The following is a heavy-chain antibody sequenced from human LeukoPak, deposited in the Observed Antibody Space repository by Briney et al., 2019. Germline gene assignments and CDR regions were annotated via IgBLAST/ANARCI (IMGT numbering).Heavy chain of an antibody. V-gene: IGHV4-30-4*01. CDR1: GDSISSGDYY. J-gene: IGHJ4*02. CDR3: ARGDYYGSGSLLPY. D-gene: IGHD3-10*01. CDR2: IDYSGGP. Sequence: PSETLSLTCTVSGDSISSGDYYWSWIRQPPGKGLEWIGYIDYSGGPYYNPSLKSRVTISADTSKNQFSLKLNSVTAADTAVYYCARGDYYGSGSLLPYWGQGTLVTVSS.